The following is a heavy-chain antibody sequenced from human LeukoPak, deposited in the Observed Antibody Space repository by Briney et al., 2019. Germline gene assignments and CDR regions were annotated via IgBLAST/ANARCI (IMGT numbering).Heavy chain of an antibody. J-gene: IGHJ6*04. CDR1: GGSISSGDYY. V-gene: IGHV4-30-4*08. D-gene: IGHD3-3*01. CDR3: ARVLRFLEWSGRMDV. CDR2: IYYSGST. Sequence: PSQTLSLTCTVSGGSISSGDYYWSWIRQPPGKGLEWIGYIYYSGSTYYNPSLKSRVTISVDTSKNQFSLKLSSVTAADTAVYYRARVLRFLEWSGRMDVWGKGTTVTVSS.